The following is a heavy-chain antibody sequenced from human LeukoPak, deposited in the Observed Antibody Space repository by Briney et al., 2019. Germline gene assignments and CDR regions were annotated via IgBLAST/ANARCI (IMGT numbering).Heavy chain of an antibody. J-gene: IGHJ6*02. D-gene: IGHD3-3*01. V-gene: IGHV1-69*13. CDR2: IIPIFGTA. CDR1: GGTFSSYA. CDR3: ARCETNRITIFGDYYYYGMDV. Sequence: VASVKVSCKASGGTFSSYAISWVRQAPGQGLEWMGGIIPIFGTANYAQKFQGRVTITADESTSTAYMELSSLRSEDTAVYYCARCETNRITIFGDYYYYGMDVWGQGTTVTVSS.